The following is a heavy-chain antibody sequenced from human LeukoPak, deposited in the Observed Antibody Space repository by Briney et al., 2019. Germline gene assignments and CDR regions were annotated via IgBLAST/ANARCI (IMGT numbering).Heavy chain of an antibody. Sequence: GGSLRLSCAASGFTFSSYSMNWVRQAPGKGLEWVSYISSSSKTIYYADSVKGRFTISRDNAKNSLYLQMTSLRDEDSAVYYWARDQGIFDYWGQGTLVTVSS. J-gene: IGHJ4*02. CDR1: GFTFSSYS. CDR3: ARDQGIFDY. CDR2: ISSSSKTI. V-gene: IGHV3-48*02.